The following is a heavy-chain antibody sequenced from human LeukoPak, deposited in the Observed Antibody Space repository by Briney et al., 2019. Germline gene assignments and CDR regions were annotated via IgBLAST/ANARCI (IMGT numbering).Heavy chain of an antibody. D-gene: IGHD1-26*01. CDR3: ARDGRGGRLIDY. V-gene: IGHV3-21*01. Sequence: GGSLRLSCAASGFTFSSYSMNWVRQAPGKGLEWVSSISSSSSYIYYADSVKGRFTISRDNAKNSLYLQMNSLRAEDTAVYYCARDGRGGRLIDYWGQGTLVNVSS. CDR2: ISSSSSYI. CDR1: GFTFSSYS. J-gene: IGHJ4*02.